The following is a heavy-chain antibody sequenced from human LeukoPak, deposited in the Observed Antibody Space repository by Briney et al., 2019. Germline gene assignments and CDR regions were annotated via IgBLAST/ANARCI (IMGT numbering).Heavy chain of an antibody. Sequence: GGSLRLSCAASGFTFSSYWMSWVRQAPGKGLEWVANIKQDGSEKYYVDSVKGRFTISRDNAKNSLYLQMNSLRAEDTAVYYCARVSSGGSRKVYDAFDIWGQGTMVTVSS. CDR1: GFTFSSYW. D-gene: IGHD2-15*01. J-gene: IGHJ3*02. CDR2: IKQDGSEK. CDR3: ARVSSGGSRKVYDAFDI. V-gene: IGHV3-7*01.